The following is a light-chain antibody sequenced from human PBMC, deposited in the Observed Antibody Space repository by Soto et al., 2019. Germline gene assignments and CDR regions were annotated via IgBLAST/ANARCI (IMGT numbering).Light chain of an antibody. CDR1: QSVSSSY. Sequence: EIVLTQSPGTLSLSPGERATLSCRASQSVSSSYLAWYQQKPGQAPRLLIYGASSRATGIPDRFSGSGAGTAFTLTISRLEPEVFAVYYCHQYGSSPRTFGQGPKVDIK. CDR2: GAS. V-gene: IGKV3-20*01. CDR3: HQYGSSPRT. J-gene: IGKJ1*01.